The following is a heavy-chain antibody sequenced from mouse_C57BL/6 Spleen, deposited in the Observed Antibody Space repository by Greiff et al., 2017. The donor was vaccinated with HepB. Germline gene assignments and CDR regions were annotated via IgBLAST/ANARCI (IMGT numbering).Heavy chain of an antibody. V-gene: IGHV1-82*01. J-gene: IGHJ1*03. CDR3: AREAYYYGSSYDWYFDV. CDR2: IYPGDGDT. CDR1: GYSFSSSW. D-gene: IGHD1-1*01. Sequence: VQLQESGPELVKPGASVKISCKASGYSFSSSWMNWVKQRPGKGLEWIGRIYPGDGDTNYNGKCKGKATLTADKSSSTAYMQLSSLTSEDSAVYFCAREAYYYGSSYDWYFDVWGTGTTVTVSS.